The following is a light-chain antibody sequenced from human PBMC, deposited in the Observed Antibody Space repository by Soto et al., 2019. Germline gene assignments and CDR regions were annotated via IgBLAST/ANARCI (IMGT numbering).Light chain of an antibody. J-gene: IGLJ3*02. V-gene: IGLV6-57*01. Sequence: NFMLTQPHSVSESPGKTVTISCTRSSGSIASNYVQWYQQRPGGSPTTVIYEDNQRPSGVPDRFSGSIDSSSNSASLTISGLKTEDEADYYCQSYDSNNQGVFGGGTKLTVL. CDR1: SGSIASNY. CDR3: QSYDSNNQGV. CDR2: EDN.